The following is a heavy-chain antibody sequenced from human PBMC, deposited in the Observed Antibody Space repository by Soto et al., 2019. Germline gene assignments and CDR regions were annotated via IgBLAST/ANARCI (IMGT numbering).Heavy chain of an antibody. CDR3: AALSCMGARGKEGNDYYYYYGMDV. D-gene: IGHD2-8*01. Sequence: SETLSLTCTVSGGSVSSGSYYWSWIRQPPGKGLEWIGYIYYSGSTNYNPSLKSRVTISVDTSKNQFSLKLSSVTAADTVVYYCAALSCMGARGKEGNDYYYYYGMDVWGQGTTVTVSS. CDR2: IYYSGST. V-gene: IGHV4-61*01. CDR1: GGSVSSGSYY. J-gene: IGHJ6*02.